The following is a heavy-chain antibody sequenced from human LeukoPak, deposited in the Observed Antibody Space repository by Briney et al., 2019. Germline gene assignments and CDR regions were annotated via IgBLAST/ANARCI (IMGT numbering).Heavy chain of an antibody. Sequence: PGGSLRLSCAASGFTVSSNYMSWVRQAPGKGLEWVSVIYSGGSTYYADSVKGRFTISRDNSKNTLYLQVNSLRAEDTAVYYCAKARDKYYYYYAMDVWGQGTTVTVSS. CDR1: GFTVSSNY. CDR2: IYSGGST. CDR3: AKARDKYYYYYAMDV. J-gene: IGHJ6*02. V-gene: IGHV3-53*05.